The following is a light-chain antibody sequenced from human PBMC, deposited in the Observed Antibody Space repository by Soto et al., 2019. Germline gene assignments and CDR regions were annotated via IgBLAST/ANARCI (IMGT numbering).Light chain of an antibody. CDR1: QSISSW. V-gene: IGKV1-5*01. CDR2: DAS. J-gene: IGKJ4*01. Sequence: DIQMTQSPSTLSASVGDRVTITCRASQSISSWLAWCQQKPGKAPNLLIYDASSLESGVPSRFSRSGSGTEFTLTISSLQPDDFATYYCQQYNSYPLTFGGGTKVEIK. CDR3: QQYNSYPLT.